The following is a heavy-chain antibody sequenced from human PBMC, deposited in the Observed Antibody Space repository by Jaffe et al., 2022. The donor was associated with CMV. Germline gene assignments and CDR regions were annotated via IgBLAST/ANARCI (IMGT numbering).Heavy chain of an antibody. CDR1: GGSISSSSYY. Sequence: QLQLQESGPGLVKPSETLSLTCTVSGGSISSSSYYWGWIRQPPGKGLEWIGSIYYSGSTYYNPSLKSRVTISVDTSKNQFSLKLSSVTAADTAVYYCARHLGWGRGGYYFDYWGQGTLVTVSS. D-gene: IGHD2-21*02. CDR2: IYYSGST. V-gene: IGHV4-39*01. CDR3: ARHLGWGRGGYYFDY. J-gene: IGHJ4*02.